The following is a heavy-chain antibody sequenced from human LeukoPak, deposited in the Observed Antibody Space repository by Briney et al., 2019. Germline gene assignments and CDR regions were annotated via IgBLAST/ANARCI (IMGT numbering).Heavy chain of an antibody. Sequence: GGSLRLSCAASGFTFSTYGMHWVRQAPGKGLEWVTFIRSDESNKYYADSVKGRFTISRDNSKNTLYLQMNSLRAEDTAVYYCARSSIPVAHFDYWGQGTLVTVSS. J-gene: IGHJ4*02. CDR1: GFTFSTYG. CDR2: IRSDESNK. CDR3: ARSSIPVAHFDY. D-gene: IGHD6-19*01. V-gene: IGHV3-30*02.